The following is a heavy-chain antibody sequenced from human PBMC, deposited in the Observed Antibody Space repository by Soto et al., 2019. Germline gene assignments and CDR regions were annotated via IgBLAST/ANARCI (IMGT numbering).Heavy chain of an antibody. CDR2: INDSGST. D-gene: IGHD3-10*01. Sequence: QVQLQQWGAGLLKPSETLSLTCAVYGGSFSGYYWSWIRQTPGKGLEWIGEINDSGSTNNNPSLKSRGTILVDTRKNQFSTKRSSVTAADTAVYYCARGLLLWFGELSRRGGYYDYVDVWGKGTTVTVSS. CDR1: GGSFSGYY. CDR3: ARGLLLWFGELSRRGGYYDYVDV. J-gene: IGHJ6*03. V-gene: IGHV4-34*04.